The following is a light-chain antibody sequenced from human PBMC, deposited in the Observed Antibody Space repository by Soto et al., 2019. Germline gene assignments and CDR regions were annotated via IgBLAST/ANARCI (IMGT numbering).Light chain of an antibody. CDR2: DAS. V-gene: IGKV3-11*01. Sequence: EIVMTQSPATLSFSPGERATLSCRASQSVGKYLVWYQQKPGQAPRLLIYDASNRATGIPARFSGSGSGTDFTLTISSLEPEDVEVYYCQQRGNRPPWTFGQGTKWIS. J-gene: IGKJ1*01. CDR1: QSVGKY. CDR3: QQRGNRPPWT.